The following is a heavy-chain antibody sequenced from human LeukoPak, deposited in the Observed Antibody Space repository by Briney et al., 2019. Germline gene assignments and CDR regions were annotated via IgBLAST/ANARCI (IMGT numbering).Heavy chain of an antibody. Sequence: PGGSLRLSCAASGFTFSSYGMHWVRQAPGKGLEWVAFIRYDGSNKYYADSVKGRFTISRDNAKNSLYLQMNSLRAEDTAVYYCARDGGEDFWSGSMGPDYWGQGTLVTVSS. D-gene: IGHD3-3*01. J-gene: IGHJ4*02. CDR3: ARDGGEDFWSGSMGPDY. V-gene: IGHV3-30*02. CDR1: GFTFSSYG. CDR2: IRYDGSNK.